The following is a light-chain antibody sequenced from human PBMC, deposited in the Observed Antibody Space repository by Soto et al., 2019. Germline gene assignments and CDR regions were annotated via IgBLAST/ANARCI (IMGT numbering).Light chain of an antibody. Sequence: QSVLTQSPSTSGTPGQRVTISCSGNTANIGKNYVYWYPQFPGTAPKLLIYSDNQRPSWVPDRFSVSKSDTSASLAISGLRSEDEAVYYCAAWYDRMGGRVFGGGTKVTVL. CDR3: AAWYDRMGGRV. V-gene: IGLV1-47*02. J-gene: IGLJ3*02. CDR2: SDN. CDR1: TANIGKNY.